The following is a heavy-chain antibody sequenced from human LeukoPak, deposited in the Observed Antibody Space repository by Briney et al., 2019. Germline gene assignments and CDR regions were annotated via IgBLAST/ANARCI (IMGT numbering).Heavy chain of an antibody. Sequence: PSETLSLTCVVFYGSFSGYYWSWIRQTPGKGLEWIGEINHSGSTNYNPSLKSRVTISVDTSKDQFSLKVSSVTAADTAVYYCARHGLVAARHAFDIWGQGTLVTVSS. CDR3: ARHGLVAARHAFDI. CDR1: YGSFSGYY. D-gene: IGHD6-6*01. V-gene: IGHV4-34*01. J-gene: IGHJ3*02. CDR2: INHSGST.